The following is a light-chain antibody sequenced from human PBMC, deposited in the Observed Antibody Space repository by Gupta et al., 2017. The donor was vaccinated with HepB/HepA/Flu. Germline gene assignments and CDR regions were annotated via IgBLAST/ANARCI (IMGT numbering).Light chain of an antibody. V-gene: IGLV2-14*01. CDR1: NSDVGAYNY. Sequence: QSALTQPASVSGSPGQSITISCTGTNSDVGAYNYVSWYQQHQGKVPKLMIYDVTYRPSGVSSRFSGSKSGNTASLTISGLQAEDEGDYFGKSYAGSNIGVFGGGTKLTVL. CDR3: KSYAGSNIGV. J-gene: IGLJ2*01. CDR2: DVT.